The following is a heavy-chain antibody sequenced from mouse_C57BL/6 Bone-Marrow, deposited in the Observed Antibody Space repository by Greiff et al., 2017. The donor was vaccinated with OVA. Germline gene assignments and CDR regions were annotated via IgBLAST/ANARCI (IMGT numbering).Heavy chain of an antibody. CDR1: GYTFTSYW. J-gene: IGHJ3*02. Sequence: VQLQQPGAELVKPGASVKVSCKASGYTFTSYWMHWVKQRPGQGLEWIGRIHPSDSDTNYNQKFKGKATLTVDKSSSTAYMQLSSLTSEVSAVYYCEIRSIYYDYDKWGQGTLVTVSA. D-gene: IGHD2-4*01. CDR3: EIRSIYYDYDK. CDR2: IHPSDSDT. V-gene: IGHV1-74*01.